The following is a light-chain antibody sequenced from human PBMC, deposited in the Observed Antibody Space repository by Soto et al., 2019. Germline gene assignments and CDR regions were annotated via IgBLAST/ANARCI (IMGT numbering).Light chain of an antibody. CDR3: SSYGGANTVV. CDR2: EVS. J-gene: IGLJ2*01. V-gene: IGLV2-8*01. Sequence: QSDLTQPPSASGSPGQSVTISCTGTSNDVGGYNYVSWYQQHPGKAPKLMIHEVSKRPSGVPDRFSGSKSGNTASLTVSGLLTEDEADYYCSSYGGANTVVFGGGTQLTVL. CDR1: SNDVGGYNY.